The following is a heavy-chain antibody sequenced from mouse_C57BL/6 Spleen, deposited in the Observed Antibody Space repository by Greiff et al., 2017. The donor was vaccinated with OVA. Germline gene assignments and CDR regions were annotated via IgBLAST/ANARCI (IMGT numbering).Heavy chain of an antibody. CDR2: IYPRSGNT. D-gene: IGHD2-4*01. Sequence: QVHVKQSGAELARPGASVKLSCKASGYTFTSYGISWVKQRTGQGLEWIGEIYPRSGNTYYNEKFKGKATLTADKSSSTAYMELRSLTSEDSAVYFCARGRYYDYEFAYWGKGTMVTVYA. V-gene: IGHV1-81*01. CDR1: GYTFTSYG. J-gene: IGHJ3*01. CDR3: ARGRYYDYEFAY.